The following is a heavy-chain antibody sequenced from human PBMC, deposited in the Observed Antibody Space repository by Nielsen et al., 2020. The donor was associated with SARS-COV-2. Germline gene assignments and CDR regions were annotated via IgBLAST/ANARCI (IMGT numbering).Heavy chain of an antibody. V-gene: IGHV3-23*01. CDR2: IKTSGGST. J-gene: IGHJ1*01. CDR3: SKGERGISILFQS. D-gene: IGHD3-10*01. CDR1: GFTFSDYA. Sequence: GESLKISCAASGFTFSDYAMAWVRQAPGKGLEWVSVIKTSGGSTYYADSVKGRCTISRDNSKNTVHLQMRNLRVEDTALYYCSKGERGISILFQSWGQGTLVTVS.